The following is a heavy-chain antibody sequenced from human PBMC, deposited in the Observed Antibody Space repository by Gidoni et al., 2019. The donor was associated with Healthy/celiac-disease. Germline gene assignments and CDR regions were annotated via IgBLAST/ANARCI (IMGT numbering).Heavy chain of an antibody. CDR2: IYYSGST. V-gene: IGHV4-31*03. D-gene: IGHD2-2*01. Sequence: QVQLQESGPGLVKPSQTLSLTCTVSGGSISSGGYSWSWIRQHPGKGLGWIGYIYYSGSTYYNPSLKSRVTISVDTSKNQFSLKLSSVTAADTAVYYCARELGPAAAGAFDIWGQGTMVTVSS. CDR3: ARELGPAAAGAFDI. J-gene: IGHJ3*02. CDR1: GGSISSGGYS.